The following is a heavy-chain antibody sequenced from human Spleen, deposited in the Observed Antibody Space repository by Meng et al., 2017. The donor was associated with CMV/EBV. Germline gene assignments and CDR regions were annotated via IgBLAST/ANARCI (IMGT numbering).Heavy chain of an antibody. CDR1: GGSVNSGRNF. V-gene: IGHV4-61*01. Sequence: SETLSLTCTVSGGSVNSGRNFWSWIRRPPGKGLEWIGYIYYSGRTNYNTSLKTRVTISVDTSKDQFSLRLNSVTAADTAVYYCARHGASGTRFDYWGQGTLVTVSS. J-gene: IGHJ4*02. CDR3: ARHGASGTRFDY. D-gene: IGHD6-13*01. CDR2: IYYSGRT.